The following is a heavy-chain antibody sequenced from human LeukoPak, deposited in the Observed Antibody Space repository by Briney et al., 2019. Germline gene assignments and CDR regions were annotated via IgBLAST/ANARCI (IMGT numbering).Heavy chain of an antibody. CDR2: IRSKANSYAT. J-gene: IGHJ6*02. V-gene: IGHV3-73*01. CDR3: TRTYGDYASFENV. D-gene: IGHD4-17*01. CDR1: GFTFSGSA. Sequence: GGSLKLSCAASGFTFSGSAMHWVRQASGKGLEWVGRIRSKANSYATTYAASVKGRFTISRDDSKNTAYLQMNSLETEDTAVYYCTRTYGDYASFENVWGQGTTVTVSS.